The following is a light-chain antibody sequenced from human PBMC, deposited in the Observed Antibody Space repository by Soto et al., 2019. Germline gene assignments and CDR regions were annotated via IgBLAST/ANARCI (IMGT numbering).Light chain of an antibody. CDR3: QQFNTSPWT. V-gene: IGKV1-5*03. Sequence: DIQMTQSPSTLSASEGDRVTISCRASQSVSIWLAWYQQQPGRAHKLLIYKSSILESGVPSRFSGIGSGTEFTLTISSLQPDDFATYYCQQFNTSPWTFGQGTKVDIK. CDR2: KSS. J-gene: IGKJ1*01. CDR1: QSVSIW.